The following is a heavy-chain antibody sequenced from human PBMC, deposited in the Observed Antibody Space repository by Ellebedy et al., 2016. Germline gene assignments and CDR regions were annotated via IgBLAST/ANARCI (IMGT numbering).Heavy chain of an antibody. CDR1: GFTFSSYG. CDR3: ARDEGEWELLYWYFDL. D-gene: IGHD1-26*01. Sequence: GESLKISCAASGFTFSSYGMHWVRQAPGKGLEWVAVISYDGSNKYYADSVKGRFTISRDNSKNTLYLQMNSLRAEDTAVYYCARDEGEWELLYWYFDLWGRGTLVTVSS. V-gene: IGHV3-30*03. CDR2: ISYDGSNK. J-gene: IGHJ2*01.